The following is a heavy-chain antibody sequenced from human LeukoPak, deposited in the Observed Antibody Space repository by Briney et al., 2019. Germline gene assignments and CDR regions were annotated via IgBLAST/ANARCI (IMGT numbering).Heavy chain of an antibody. D-gene: IGHD6-19*01. J-gene: IGHJ5*02. Sequence: GGSLRLSCVASGFTFSSDFMHWIRQAPGEGLMWVSQISGDETYTNYADSVKGRFTISRDNAKNTLYLQMNSLRAEDTAVYYCARDGDSSGWYPNWFDPWGQGTLVTVSS. CDR3: ARDGDSSGWYPNWFDP. CDR1: GFTFSSDF. V-gene: IGHV3-74*01. CDR2: ISGDETYT.